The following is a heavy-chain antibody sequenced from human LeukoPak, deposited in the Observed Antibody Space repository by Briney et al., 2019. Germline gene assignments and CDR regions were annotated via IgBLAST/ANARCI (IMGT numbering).Heavy chain of an antibody. V-gene: IGHV4-4*07. J-gene: IGHJ5*02. CDR1: GGSISTYY. CDR3: ARLPNVTPPLVGS. Sequence: PSETLSLTCTVSGGSISTYYWSWIRQPAGKGLEWIGRIYTSGGTNYNPSLKSRVTMSVDTSKNQFSLKLTSVTAADTAVYYCARLPNVTPPLVGSWGQGTLVTVSS. D-gene: IGHD2-15*01. CDR2: IYTSGGT.